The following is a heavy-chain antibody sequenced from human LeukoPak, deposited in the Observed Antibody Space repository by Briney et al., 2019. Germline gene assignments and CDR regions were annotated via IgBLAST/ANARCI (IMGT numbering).Heavy chain of an antibody. V-gene: IGHV3-49*03. J-gene: IGHJ4*02. CDR1: GFSFGDYA. CDR2: IRSKVDGEIT. Sequence: GGSLRLSCTTSGFSFGDYAMSWFRQAPGKGLEWIGFIRSKVDGEITQYAASVRGRFTISRDDSKGITYLQMNSLKTEDTAIYYCTRDRPLDYWGQGTLVTVPS. CDR3: TRDRPLDY.